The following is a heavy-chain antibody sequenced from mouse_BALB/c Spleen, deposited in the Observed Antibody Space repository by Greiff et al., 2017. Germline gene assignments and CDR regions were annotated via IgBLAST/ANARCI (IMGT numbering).Heavy chain of an antibody. Sequence: VQLQQSGPELVKPGASVKISCKASGYSFTGYFMNWVMQSHGKSLEWIGRINPYNGDTFYNQKFKGKATLTVDKSSSTAHMELRSLASEDSAVYYCARAGYGNYDYFDYWGQGTTLTVSS. J-gene: IGHJ2*01. D-gene: IGHD2-1*01. V-gene: IGHV1-20*02. CDR3: ARAGYGNYDYFDY. CDR2: INPYNGDT. CDR1: GYSFTGYF.